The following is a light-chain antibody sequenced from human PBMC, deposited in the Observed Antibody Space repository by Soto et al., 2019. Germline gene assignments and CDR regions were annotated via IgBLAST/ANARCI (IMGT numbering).Light chain of an antibody. CDR1: QSISSY. Sequence: DIQMTQSPSSLSASVGDRFTITCRASQSISSYLNWYQQKPGKAPKLLIYAASSLQSGVPSRFSGSGSGTDFTLTISSLQPEDFATYYCQQGITFGQGTRLEIK. CDR3: QQGIT. V-gene: IGKV1-39*01. CDR2: AAS. J-gene: IGKJ5*01.